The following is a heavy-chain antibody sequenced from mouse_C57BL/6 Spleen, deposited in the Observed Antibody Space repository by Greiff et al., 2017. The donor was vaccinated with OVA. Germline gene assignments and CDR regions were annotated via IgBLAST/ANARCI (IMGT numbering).Heavy chain of an antibody. CDR2: IHPNSGST. CDR3: ARESGSLDY. CDR1: GYTFTSYW. Sequence: QVHVKQPGAELVKPGASVKLSCKASGYTFTSYWMHWVKQRPGQGLEWIGMIHPNSGSTNYNEKFKSKATLTVDKSSSTAYMQLSSLTSEDSAVYYCARESGSLDYWGQGTTLTVSS. D-gene: IGHD1-3*01. J-gene: IGHJ2*01. V-gene: IGHV1-64*01.